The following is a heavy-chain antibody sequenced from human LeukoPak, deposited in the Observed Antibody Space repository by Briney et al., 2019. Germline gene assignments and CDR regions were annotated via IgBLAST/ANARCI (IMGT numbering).Heavy chain of an antibody. CDR3: AKALDV. CDR1: GFTFSSYG. J-gene: IGHJ6*02. V-gene: IGHV3-30*18. Sequence: GGSLRLSCAASGFTFSSYGMHWVRQAPGKGLEWVAVISYDGSNKYYADSVKGRFTISRGNSKNTLYLQMNSLRAEDTAVYYCAKALDVWGQGTTVTVSS. CDR2: ISYDGSNK.